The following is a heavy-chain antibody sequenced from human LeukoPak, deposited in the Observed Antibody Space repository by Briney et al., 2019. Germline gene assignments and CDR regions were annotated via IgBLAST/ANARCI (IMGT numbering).Heavy chain of an antibody. CDR1: GFTVSSNY. Sequence: GGSLRLSCAASGFTVSSNYMSWVRQAPGKGLEWVSAISGSGGSTYYADSVKGRFTISRDNSKNTLYLQMNSLRAEDTAVYYCAKDLVVVAARDYWGQGTLVTVSS. D-gene: IGHD2-15*01. V-gene: IGHV3-23*01. CDR2: ISGSGGST. J-gene: IGHJ4*02. CDR3: AKDLVVVAARDY.